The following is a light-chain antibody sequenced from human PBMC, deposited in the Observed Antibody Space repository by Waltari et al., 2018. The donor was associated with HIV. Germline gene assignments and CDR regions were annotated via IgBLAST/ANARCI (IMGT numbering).Light chain of an antibody. J-gene: IGLJ2*01. Sequence: SVLTQPPSASGTPRQRVTISCSGSTSNIGSNSVLWYQHLPGTAPKLLIHSNNRRPSGVPDRFSGSRSGTAASLAVSGRRSGDEAEYYCVVWDDTLRGVRVGGGTKVAVL. CDR2: SNN. V-gene: IGLV1-47*02. CDR1: TSNIGSNS. CDR3: VVWDDTLRGVR.